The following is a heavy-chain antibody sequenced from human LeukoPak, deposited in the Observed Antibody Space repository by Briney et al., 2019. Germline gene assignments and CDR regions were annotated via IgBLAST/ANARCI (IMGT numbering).Heavy chain of an antibody. CDR1: GGSISSGDYY. V-gene: IGHV4-61*08. J-gene: IGHJ4*02. CDR3: ARAHYSSGHYSN. CDR2: IYYSGST. Sequence: PSETLSLTCTVSGGSISSGDYYWSWIRQPPGKGLEWIGYIYYSGSTNHNPSLKSRATISVDTSKNQFSLKLSSVTAADTAVYYCARAHYSSGHYSNWGQGTLVTVSS. D-gene: IGHD3-22*01.